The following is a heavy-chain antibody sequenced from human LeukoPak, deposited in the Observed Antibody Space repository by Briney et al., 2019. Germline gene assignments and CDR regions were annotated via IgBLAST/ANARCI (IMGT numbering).Heavy chain of an antibody. CDR3: ARDLGDSSGYYLAFDC. Sequence: SETLSLTCTVSGGSISSYYWSWIRQPPGKGLEWIGYIYYSGSTNYNPSLKSRVTISVDTSKNQFSLKLSSVTAADTAVYYCARDLGDSSGYYLAFDCWGQGTLVTVSS. V-gene: IGHV4-59*01. CDR1: GGSISSYY. J-gene: IGHJ4*02. CDR2: IYYSGST. D-gene: IGHD3-22*01.